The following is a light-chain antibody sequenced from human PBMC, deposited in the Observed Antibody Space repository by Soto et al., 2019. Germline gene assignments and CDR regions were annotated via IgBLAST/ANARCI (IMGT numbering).Light chain of an antibody. V-gene: IGKV3-15*01. Sequence: EIVMTQSPATLSVSPGERATLSCRASQSISSNLAWYQQKPGQAPRLLMFRTSSRATGFPARFSGSGSGTEFTLTISSLQPDDFATYYCQQYNSYSFGQGTKGDIK. J-gene: IGKJ1*01. CDR3: QQYNSYS. CDR2: RTS. CDR1: QSISSN.